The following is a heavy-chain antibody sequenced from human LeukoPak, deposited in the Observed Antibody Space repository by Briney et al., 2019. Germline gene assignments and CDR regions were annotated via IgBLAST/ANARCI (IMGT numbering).Heavy chain of an antibody. J-gene: IGHJ4*02. D-gene: IGHD5-24*01. CDR3: AKGGTNDMATSF. V-gene: IGHV3-23*01. CDR1: RFTFSNHG. CDR2: IGASGITT. Sequence: GGSLRLSCAASRFTFSNHGMTWVRQALGKGLEWVSSIGASGITTYYTDSVKGRFTISRDNSKNTLYLQINSLRVEDTAVYYCAKGGTNDMATSFWGLGTLVTVSS.